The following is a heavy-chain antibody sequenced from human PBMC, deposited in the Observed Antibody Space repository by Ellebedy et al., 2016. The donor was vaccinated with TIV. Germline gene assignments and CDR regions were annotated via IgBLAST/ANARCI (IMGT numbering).Heavy chain of an antibody. CDR1: GFTFGSHG. Sequence: GGSLRLSXVASGFTFGSHGIYWVRQAPGKGLEWVAVLSSDGSNKYYADSVKGRFTISRDNSKNTLYLQMNSLRTDDMAVYYCARGGSSGSSDYWGQGTLVTVSS. CDR3: ARGGSSGSSDY. CDR2: LSSDGSNK. J-gene: IGHJ4*02. D-gene: IGHD3-10*01. V-gene: IGHV3-30*03.